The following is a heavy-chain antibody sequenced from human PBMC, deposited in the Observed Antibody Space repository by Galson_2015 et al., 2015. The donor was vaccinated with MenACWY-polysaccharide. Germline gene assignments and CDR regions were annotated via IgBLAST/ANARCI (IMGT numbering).Heavy chain of an antibody. CDR2: ISSSASYI. V-gene: IGHV3-21*01. Sequence: SLRLSCAASGFSFSDYNMNWVRQAPGKGLEWVSIISSSASYIYYADSVKGRFTISRDNAKNSLYLQMNSLRVEDTAIYYCARDTGGSDYWGQGTLVTVSS. J-gene: IGHJ4*02. CDR1: GFSFSDYN. CDR3: ARDTGGSDY. D-gene: IGHD3-16*01.